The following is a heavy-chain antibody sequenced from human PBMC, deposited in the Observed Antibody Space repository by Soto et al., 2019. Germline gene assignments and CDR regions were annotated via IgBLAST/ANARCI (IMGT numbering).Heavy chain of an antibody. CDR1: GFTFSNYA. CDR3: AKKYYFGSGSSVFYFDY. Sequence: EVQLLESGGGSVQPGGSLRLSCAASGFTFSNYAMTWVRQAPGKGLEWVSTMSGTAGNTYYADSVKGRFTISRDNSKNTLYLQMTRLRAEDTAVYYCAKKYYFGSGSSVFYFDYWGQGTLVTVSS. J-gene: IGHJ4*02. CDR2: MSGTAGNT. V-gene: IGHV3-23*01. D-gene: IGHD3-10*01.